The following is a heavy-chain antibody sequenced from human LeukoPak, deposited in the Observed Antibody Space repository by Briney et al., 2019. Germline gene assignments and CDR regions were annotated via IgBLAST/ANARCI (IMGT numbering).Heavy chain of an antibody. CDR1: GFSFSNYG. D-gene: IGHD6-19*01. CDR2: ISGSGGST. J-gene: IGHJ4*02. CDR3: AKDSVVYSSGWVYYFDY. Sequence: PGGSLRLSCAASGFSFSNYGMHWVRQAPGKGLEWVSAISGSGGSTYYADSVKGRFTISRDNSKNTLYLQMNSLRAEDTAVYYCAKDSVVYSSGWVYYFDYWGQGTLVTVSS. V-gene: IGHV3-23*01.